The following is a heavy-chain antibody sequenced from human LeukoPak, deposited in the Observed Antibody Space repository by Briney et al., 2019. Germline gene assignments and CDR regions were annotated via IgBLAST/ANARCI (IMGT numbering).Heavy chain of an antibody. D-gene: IGHD2-2*01. Sequence: PSQTLSLTCTVSGGSISSGSYYWSWIRQPAGKGLEWIGRIYTSGSTNYNPSLKSRVTISVDTSKNQFSLKLSSVTAADTAMYYCARGEDIVVVPAAMGAFDIWGQRTMVTVSS. CDR1: GGSISSGSYY. CDR3: ARGEDIVVVPAAMGAFDI. V-gene: IGHV4-61*02. CDR2: IYTSGST. J-gene: IGHJ3*02.